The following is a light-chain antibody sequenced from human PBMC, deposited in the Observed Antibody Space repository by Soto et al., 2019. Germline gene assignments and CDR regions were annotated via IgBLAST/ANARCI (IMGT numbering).Light chain of an antibody. CDR3: CSYAVNGAWV. CDR1: CGDVGNYYL. Sequence: QSALTQPASVSGSPGQSITISCAGSCGDVGNYYLLSWYQQIPGKAPKLIIFEVNRRASGVSDRFSGFKSGNTASLTISGLQAEDEGDFFCCSYAVNGAWVFGGGTKLTVL. J-gene: IGLJ3*02. V-gene: IGLV2-23*02. CDR2: EVN.